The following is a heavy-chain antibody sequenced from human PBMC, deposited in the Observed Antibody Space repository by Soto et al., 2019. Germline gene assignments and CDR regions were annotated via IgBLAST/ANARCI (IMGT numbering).Heavy chain of an antibody. V-gene: IGHV1-18*01. Sequence: QVQLVQSGAEVKKPGASVKVSCKTSGYTCTSYGVSWVRQAPGQGLEWMGWISGYNGDTNYAQKFQARITMTTDTSTSTAYMELRSLRSDDTALYYCARELQARMDVWGKGTSVTVSS. CDR1: GYTCTSYG. J-gene: IGHJ6*03. CDR3: ARELQARMDV. CDR2: ISGYNGDT.